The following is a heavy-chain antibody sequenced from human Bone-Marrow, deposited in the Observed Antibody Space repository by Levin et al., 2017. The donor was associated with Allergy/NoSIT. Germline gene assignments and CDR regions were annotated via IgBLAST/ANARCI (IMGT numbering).Heavy chain of an antibody. CDR3: SRARRGYSPVYSWFDL. Sequence: SVKVSCKASGGTFTNFAISWVRQAPGQGLEWMGSVIPIFGTTHYAKNFQGRGTMTADISTNTAFIHLSALISDDTAIYFCSRARRGYSPVYSWFDLWGQGTQVTVSS. V-gene: IGHV1-69*06. CDR2: VIPIFGTT. D-gene: IGHD5-18*01. J-gene: IGHJ5*02. CDR1: GGTFTNFA.